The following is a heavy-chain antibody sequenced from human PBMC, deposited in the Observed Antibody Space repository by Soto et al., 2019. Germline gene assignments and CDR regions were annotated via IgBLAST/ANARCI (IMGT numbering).Heavy chain of an antibody. D-gene: IGHD3-22*01. CDR1: GDTFTKLG. V-gene: IGHV1-3*01. CDR3: AREGLNYDSSGYQDY. CDR2: INAGNGNT. Sequence: GASVKVSCKASGDTFTKLGFTWVRQAPGQGLEWMGWINAGNGNTKYSQKFQGRVTITRDTSASTAYMELSSLRSEDTAVYYCAREGLNYDSSGYQDYWGQGTLVTVSS. J-gene: IGHJ4*02.